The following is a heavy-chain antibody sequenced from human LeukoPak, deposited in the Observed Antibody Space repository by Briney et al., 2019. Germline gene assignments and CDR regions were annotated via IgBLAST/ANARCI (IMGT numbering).Heavy chain of an antibody. CDR3: ARNPPIWSEPSLRGYSGYDLGAYYYGMDV. CDR1: GYSFGSYW. J-gene: IGHJ6*02. Sequence: GESLKISCKGSGYSFGSYWIAWVRPMPGKGLEWMGIIYPGDSDTRYSASFQGQVTISADKSISTAYLPWSSLKASDTAMYYCARNPPIWSEPSLRGYSGYDLGAYYYGMDVWGQGTTVTVSS. D-gene: IGHD5-12*01. V-gene: IGHV5-51*01. CDR2: IYPGDSDT.